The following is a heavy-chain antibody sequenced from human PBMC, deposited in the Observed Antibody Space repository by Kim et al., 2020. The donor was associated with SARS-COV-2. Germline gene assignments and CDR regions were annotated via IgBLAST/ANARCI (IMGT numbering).Heavy chain of an antibody. CDR3: ARTVGGDWFDP. Sequence: SETLSLTCTVSGGSINSGSYYWSWIRQPAGKGLEWIGRIYTSGSTNYNPSLKSRVTISVDTSKNQFSLKLSSVTAADTAVYYCARTVGGDWFDPWGQGTLVTVSS. CDR2: IYTSGST. J-gene: IGHJ5*02. D-gene: IGHD3-10*01. V-gene: IGHV4-61*02. CDR1: GGSINSGSYY.